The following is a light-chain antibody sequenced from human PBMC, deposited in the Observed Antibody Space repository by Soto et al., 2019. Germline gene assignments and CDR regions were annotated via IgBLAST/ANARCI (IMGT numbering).Light chain of an antibody. V-gene: IGKV1-5*01. CDR3: QQYNSYSPCT. Sequence: DIQMTQSPSTLSASVGDRVTITCRASQRISTWLAWYQQKPGKAPKLLIYDASSLESGVPSRFSGSGSGTEFTLTISSLQPDDFATYYCQQYNSYSPCTFGHGTKVEIK. CDR2: DAS. J-gene: IGKJ1*01. CDR1: QRISTW.